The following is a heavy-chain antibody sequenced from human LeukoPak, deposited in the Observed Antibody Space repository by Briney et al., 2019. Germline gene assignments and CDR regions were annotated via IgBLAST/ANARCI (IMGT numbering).Heavy chain of an antibody. D-gene: IGHD3-22*01. CDR1: GGYISSGGYY. V-gene: IGHV4-31*03. CDR2: IYYSGST. J-gene: IGHJ4*02. Sequence: SQTLSLICTVSGGYISSGGYYWSWIRQHPGKGLEWIGYIYYSGSTYYNPSLKSRVTISVDTSKNQFSLKLSSVTAADTAVYYCARLDSSGYLLDYWGQGTLVTVSS. CDR3: ARLDSSGYLLDY.